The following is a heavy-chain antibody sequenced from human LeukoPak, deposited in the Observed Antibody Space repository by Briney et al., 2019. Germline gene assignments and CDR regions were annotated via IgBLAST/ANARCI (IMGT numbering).Heavy chain of an antibody. CDR3: AKDSILGKKYYDYVWGSYRPDY. D-gene: IGHD3-16*02. CDR2: TDGSST. J-gene: IGHJ4*02. CDR1: GFIFGKSW. V-gene: IGHV3-74*01. Sequence: GGSLRLSCAASGFIFGKSWMHWVRQAPGKGLVWVSRTDGSSTTYADSVKGRFSVSMDNAQNTLYLQMNSLRAEDTAVYYCAKDSILGKKYYDYVWGSYRPDYWGQGTLVTVSS.